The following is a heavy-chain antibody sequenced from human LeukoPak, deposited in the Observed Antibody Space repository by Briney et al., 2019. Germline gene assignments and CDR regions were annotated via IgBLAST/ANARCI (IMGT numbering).Heavy chain of an antibody. Sequence: NPGGSLRLSCAASGFTFSDYYMSWIRQAPGKGLEWVSYISSSGSTIYYADSVKGRFTISRDNAKNSLYLQMNSLRAEDTAVYYCARDWYNTIHRRVWDAFDIWGQGTMVTVSS. CDR1: GFTFSDYY. CDR3: ARDWYNTIHRRVWDAFDI. CDR2: ISSSGSTI. V-gene: IGHV3-11*04. D-gene: IGHD1-14*01. J-gene: IGHJ3*02.